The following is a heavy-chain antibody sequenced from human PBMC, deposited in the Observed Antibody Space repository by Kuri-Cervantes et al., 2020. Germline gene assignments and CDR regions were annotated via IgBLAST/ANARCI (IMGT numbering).Heavy chain of an antibody. V-gene: IGHV3-23*01. CDR1: GFIFDDYA. J-gene: IGHJ4*02. CDR2: ISGSGGST. Sequence: GGSLRLSCAASGFIFDDYAMHWVRQSPGKGLEWVSAISGSGGSTYYADSVKGRFTISRDSSKNTLYLQMNSLRAEDRAVYYCAKDSPFGGVIVSPFDYWGQGTLVTVSS. CDR3: AKDSPFGGVIVSPFDY. D-gene: IGHD3-16*02.